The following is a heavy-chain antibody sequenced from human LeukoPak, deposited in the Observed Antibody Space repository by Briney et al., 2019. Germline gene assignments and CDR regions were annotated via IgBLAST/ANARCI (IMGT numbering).Heavy chain of an antibody. Sequence: PGRSLGLSCTASGFTFRSYAMMWVRQARGKGLEWVSGIGAGGTITYYADSVKGRFTIFRDNSRNALYLQINSLRADDTAVYYCAKELDYTTYGYYFDYWGQGTLVTVSS. V-gene: IGHV3-23*01. J-gene: IGHJ4*02. CDR2: IGAGGTIT. CDR1: GFTFRSYA. D-gene: IGHD4-11*01. CDR3: AKELDYTTYGYYFDY.